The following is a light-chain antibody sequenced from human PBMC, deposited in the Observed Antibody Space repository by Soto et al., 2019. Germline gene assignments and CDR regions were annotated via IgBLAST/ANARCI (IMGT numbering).Light chain of an antibody. CDR2: GAS. CDR3: QQSGSSPIT. CDR1: QSVSSSY. Sequence: EIVMKQSPATLSVSPGERATLSCRASQSVSSSYLAWYQQKHGQAPRLFIYGASSRATGIPDRFSGSGSGTDCTITISRLETEDGSVYYCQQSGSSPITFGQGTRLENK. V-gene: IGKV3-20*01. J-gene: IGKJ5*01.